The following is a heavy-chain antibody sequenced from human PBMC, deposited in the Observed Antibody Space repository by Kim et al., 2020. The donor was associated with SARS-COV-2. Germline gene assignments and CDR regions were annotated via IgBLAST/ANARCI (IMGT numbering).Heavy chain of an antibody. D-gene: IGHD3-22*01. CDR1: GGSISGYY. V-gene: IGHV4-59*08. Sequence: SETLSLTCSVSGGSISGYYWSWIRQSPGKGLEWIGYIYHSGSTNYNPSLKSRVTMSVDTSKNQFSLKLSSVTAADTAVYYCARHPRSGYNYFDSWGQGTL. CDR2: IYHSGST. CDR3: ARHPRSGYNYFDS. J-gene: IGHJ4*02.